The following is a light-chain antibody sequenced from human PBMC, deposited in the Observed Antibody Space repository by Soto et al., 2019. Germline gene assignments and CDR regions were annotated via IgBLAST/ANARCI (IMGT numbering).Light chain of an antibody. CDR2: KAS. CDR3: QQYNTYSLT. Sequence: DLQMTQSPSTLSASVGDRVTITCRASQSISSWLAWYQQKPGKAPKLLISKASYLEGGVPSRFSGSGSGTEFTLTISSLQPEDSATYFCQQYNTYSLTFGQGTKLE. V-gene: IGKV1-5*03. CDR1: QSISSW. J-gene: IGKJ2*01.